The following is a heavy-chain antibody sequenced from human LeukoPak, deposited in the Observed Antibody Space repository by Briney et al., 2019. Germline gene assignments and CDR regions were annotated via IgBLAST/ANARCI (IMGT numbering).Heavy chain of an antibody. V-gene: IGHV4-34*01. CDR1: GGSFSGYY. CDR2: INHSGST. CDR3: ARDWSMITYEY. J-gene: IGHJ4*02. D-gene: IGHD3-22*01. Sequence: PSETLSLTCAVYGGSFSGYYWSWIRQPPGKGLEWIGEINHSGSTNYNPSLESRVTMSVDTSKNQFALKLSSVTAADTAVYYCARDWSMITYEYWGRGTLVTVSS.